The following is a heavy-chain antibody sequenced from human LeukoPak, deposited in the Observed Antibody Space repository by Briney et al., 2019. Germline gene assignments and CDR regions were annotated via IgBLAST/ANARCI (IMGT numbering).Heavy chain of an antibody. CDR1: AGSISSSSYY. V-gene: IGHV4-39*07. CDR2: IYYSGST. CDR3: ASTDSSGYLVDY. D-gene: IGHD3-22*01. Sequence: SETLSLTCTVSAGSISSSSYYWGWIRQPPGKGLEWIGSIYYSGSTYYSPSLKSRVTKSVDTSKNQFSLKLSSVTAADTAVYYCASTDSSGYLVDYWGQGTLVTVSS. J-gene: IGHJ4*02.